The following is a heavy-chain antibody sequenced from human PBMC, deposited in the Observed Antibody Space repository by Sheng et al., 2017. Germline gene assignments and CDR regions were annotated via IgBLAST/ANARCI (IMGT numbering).Heavy chain of an antibody. CDR3: ARIGGAHYGSGLWFGDPWGYFDY. V-gene: IGHV3-11*05. J-gene: IGHJ4*02. Sequence: QVQLVESGGGLVKPGGSLRLSCAASGFTFSDYYMSWIRQAPGKGLEWVSYISSSSSYTNYADSVKGRFTISRDNAKNSLYLQMNSLRAEDTAVYYCARIGGAHYGSGLWFGDPWGYFDYWGQGTLVTVSS. CDR1: GFTFSDYY. D-gene: IGHD3-10*01. CDR2: ISSSSSYT.